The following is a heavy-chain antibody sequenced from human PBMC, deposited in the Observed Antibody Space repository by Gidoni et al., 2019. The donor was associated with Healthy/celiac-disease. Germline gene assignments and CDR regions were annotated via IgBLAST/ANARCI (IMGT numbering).Heavy chain of an antibody. CDR2: SSWNSGSI. CDR3: AKAKGFYYFDY. CDR1: GFTFDDYA. J-gene: IGHJ4*02. V-gene: IGHV3-9*01. Sequence: EVQLVESGGGLVQPGRSLRLSCAASGFTFDDYAMHWVRQAPGKGLEWVSGSSWNSGSIGYADSVKGRFTISRDNAKNSLYLQMNSLRAEDTALYYCAKAKGFYYFDYWGQGTLVTVSS.